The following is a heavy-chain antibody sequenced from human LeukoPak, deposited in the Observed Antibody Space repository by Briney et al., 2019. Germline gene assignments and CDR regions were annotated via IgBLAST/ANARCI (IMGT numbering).Heavy chain of an antibody. D-gene: IGHD6-13*01. CDR2: MNSNSGNT. V-gene: IGHV1-8*01. Sequence: ASVKVSCKASGYTFTSYDINWVRQATGQGLEWMGWMNSNSGNTGYAQKFQGRVTMTRNTSISTAYMELSSLRSEDTAVYYCAREIASSSSHYYYYGMDVWGQGTTVTVSS. J-gene: IGHJ6*02. CDR1: GYTFTSYD. CDR3: AREIASSSSHYYYYGMDV.